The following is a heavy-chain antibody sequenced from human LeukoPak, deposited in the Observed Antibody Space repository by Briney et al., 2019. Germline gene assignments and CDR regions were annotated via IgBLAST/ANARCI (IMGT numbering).Heavy chain of an antibody. CDR1: GRSISSHY. J-gene: IGHJ4*02. CDR2: IYYSGST. Sequence: SETLSLTCTVAGRSISSHYWRWIRQPPGKGRAWVGYIYYSGSTNYNPTLKSRVTISADTSKTPFSLKLSSVTAAATPVYYCARADYSNYSDYWGQGTLVTVSS. CDR3: ARADYSNYSDY. V-gene: IGHV4-59*11. D-gene: IGHD4-11*01.